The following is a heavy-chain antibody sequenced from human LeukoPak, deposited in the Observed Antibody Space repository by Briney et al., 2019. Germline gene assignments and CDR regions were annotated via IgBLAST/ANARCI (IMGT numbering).Heavy chain of an antibody. D-gene: IGHD2-15*01. CDR3: AKERNDCSGGSCYYLDAFGI. Sequence: PGGSLRLSCVASGFTFSSYGMHWVRQAPGKGLEWVAVMWYDGSNKYYADSVKGRFTISRDNSKNTLYLQMNSLRAEDTAVYYCAKERNDCSGGSCYYLDAFGIWGQGTMVTVSS. V-gene: IGHV3-33*06. J-gene: IGHJ3*02. CDR2: MWYDGSNK. CDR1: GFTFSSYG.